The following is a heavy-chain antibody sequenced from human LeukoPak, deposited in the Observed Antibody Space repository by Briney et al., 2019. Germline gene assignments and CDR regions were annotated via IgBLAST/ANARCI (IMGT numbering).Heavy chain of an antibody. D-gene: IGHD5-12*01. CDR2: IYSGGTT. V-gene: IGHV3-NL1*01. Sequence: GRSLRLSCAASGFTFSSYGMHWVRQAPGKGLEWVSVIYSGGTTYYADSVKGRFSISRDNSKNTLYLQMNSLRAEDTAVYYCARYDYGRSGFDYWGQGTLVTVSS. CDR1: GFTFSSYG. J-gene: IGHJ4*02. CDR3: ARYDYGRSGFDY.